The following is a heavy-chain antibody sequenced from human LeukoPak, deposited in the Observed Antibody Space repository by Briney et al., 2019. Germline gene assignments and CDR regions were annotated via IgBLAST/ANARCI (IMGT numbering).Heavy chain of an antibody. D-gene: IGHD3-10*01. CDR2: ISSSGSSI. V-gene: IGHV3-11*04. Sequence: GGSLRLSCAASKFTFSAYYMSWVRQAPGKGLEWVSYISSSGSSIYYGDSVKGRFTISRDNAKNSLYLQMNSLRAEDTAVYYCAREVAYYGSGSYDYWGQGTLVTVSS. CDR1: KFTFSAYY. J-gene: IGHJ4*02. CDR3: AREVAYYGSGSYDY.